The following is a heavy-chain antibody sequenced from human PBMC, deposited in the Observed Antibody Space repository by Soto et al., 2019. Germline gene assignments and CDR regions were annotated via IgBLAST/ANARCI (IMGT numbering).Heavy chain of an antibody. CDR2: ISGSGGDT. Sequence: EVLLLESGGGLVQPGGSLRLSCAASGFTFSSYAMNWVRQAPGKGLEWVSTISGSGGDTYYADSVKGRFSISRDNSKYTLSLQMDSLRAEDTAVYYCAKGGRSSSGLDFDYWGQGTLVTVSS. V-gene: IGHV3-23*01. D-gene: IGHD6-6*01. J-gene: IGHJ4*02. CDR1: GFTFSSYA. CDR3: AKGGRSSSGLDFDY.